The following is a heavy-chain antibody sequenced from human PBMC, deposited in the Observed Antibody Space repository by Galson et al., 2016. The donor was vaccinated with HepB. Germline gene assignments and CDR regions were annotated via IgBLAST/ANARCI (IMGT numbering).Heavy chain of an antibody. D-gene: IGHD1-26*01. CDR2: IYPRGST. Sequence: ETLSLTCTVSGDSISDYYWGWIRQPPGKGLEWIGYIYPRGSTNSNPSLKSRVTISADTSKNEFSLNLTSVTPADTAMYYCAREGVVGRGFHPWGQGTLVTVFS. J-gene: IGHJ5*02. CDR3: AREGVVGRGFHP. V-gene: IGHV4-4*08. CDR1: GDSISDYY.